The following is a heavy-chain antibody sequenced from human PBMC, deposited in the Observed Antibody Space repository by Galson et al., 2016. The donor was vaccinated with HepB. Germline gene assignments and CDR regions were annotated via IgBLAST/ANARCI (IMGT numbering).Heavy chain of an antibody. V-gene: IGHV1-69*13. Sequence: SVKVSCKASGGTFSSYTISWVRQAPGQGLEWMGGIIPISRTVKYAQTFQGRVTITADESTNTAYMELSSLRSEDTALYYCARFGAYVWGTYRSPRAFVIWGQGKMVTVS. CDR1: GGTFSSYT. CDR2: IIPISRTV. D-gene: IGHD3-16*02. J-gene: IGHJ3*02. CDR3: ARFGAYVWGTYRSPRAFVI.